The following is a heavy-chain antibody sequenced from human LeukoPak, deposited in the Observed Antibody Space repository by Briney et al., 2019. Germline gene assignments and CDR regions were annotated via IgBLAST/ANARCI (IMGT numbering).Heavy chain of an antibody. Sequence: ASVKVSCKASGYTFTGYYMHWVRQAPGQGLEWMGWINPNSGGTNYAQRFQGRVTMTRDTSISTAYMELSRLRSDDTAVYYCARAYSYGSRPDYWGQGTLVTVSS. CDR1: GYTFTGYY. D-gene: IGHD5-18*01. CDR3: ARAYSYGSRPDY. V-gene: IGHV1-2*02. CDR2: INPNSGGT. J-gene: IGHJ4*02.